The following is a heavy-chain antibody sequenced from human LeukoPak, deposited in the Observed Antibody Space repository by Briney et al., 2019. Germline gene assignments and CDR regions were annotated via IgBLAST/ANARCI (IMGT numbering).Heavy chain of an antibody. Sequence: ASVKVSCKASGYIFTGYYMHWVRQAPGQGLEWMGWINPNSGGTKYAQKFEGRVTMTRDTSITTAYMELSRLRSDDTAVYYCARILVTTGDWGQGTLVTVSS. CDR3: ARILVTTGD. J-gene: IGHJ4*02. CDR1: GYIFTGYY. D-gene: IGHD4-11*01. CDR2: INPNSGGT. V-gene: IGHV1-2*02.